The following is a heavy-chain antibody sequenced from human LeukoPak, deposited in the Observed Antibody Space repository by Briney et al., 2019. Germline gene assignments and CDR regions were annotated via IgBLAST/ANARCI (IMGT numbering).Heavy chain of an antibody. D-gene: IGHD6-19*01. V-gene: IGHV3-21*01. CDR1: GFIVTGNY. Sequence: GGSLRLSCAASGFIVTGNYMNWVRQAPGKGLEWVSSISSSSNYIYYADSVKGRFTISRDNAKNSLYLQMNSLRAEDTAVYYCAREPLEALAGTSDYWGQGTPVTVSS. CDR2: ISSSSNYI. J-gene: IGHJ4*02. CDR3: AREPLEALAGTSDY.